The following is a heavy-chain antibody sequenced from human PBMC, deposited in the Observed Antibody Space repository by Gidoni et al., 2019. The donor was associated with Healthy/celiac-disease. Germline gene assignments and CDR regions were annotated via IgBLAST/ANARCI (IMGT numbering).Heavy chain of an antibody. J-gene: IGHJ6*02. CDR2: IKADGSTL. V-gene: IGHV3-74*01. Sequence: EVQLVESGGGLVQPGGYLRLSCAASGFTFSTSSMRWVRQAPGMGLVWVSRIKADGSTLTYADSVRGRFTISRDNAKHTLYLQMNSLRAEDTGLYYCGRLASFYYGVDVWGQGTTVTVSS. CDR1: GFTFSTSS. CDR3: GRLASFYYGVDV.